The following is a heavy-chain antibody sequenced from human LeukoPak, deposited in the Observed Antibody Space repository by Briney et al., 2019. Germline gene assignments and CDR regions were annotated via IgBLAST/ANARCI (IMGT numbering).Heavy chain of an antibody. Sequence: PGGSLRLSCAASGFTFSNYNMNWVRQAPGKGLEWVSSISSSSSYIYYADSMKGRFTISRDNAKNSLYLQMNSLRAEDTAVYYYASLSYDSSGYYIYWGQGTLVTVSS. J-gene: IGHJ4*02. D-gene: IGHD3-22*01. CDR2: ISSSSSYI. CDR1: GFTFSNYN. V-gene: IGHV3-21*01. CDR3: ASLSYDSSGYYIY.